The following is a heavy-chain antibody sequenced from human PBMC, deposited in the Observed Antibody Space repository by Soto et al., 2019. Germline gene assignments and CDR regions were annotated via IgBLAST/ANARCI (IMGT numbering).Heavy chain of an antibody. V-gene: IGHV4-34*01. CDR3: ARQQLWLYYYYYGMDV. D-gene: IGHD6-13*01. J-gene: IGHJ6*02. CDR1: GGCFSGYY. CDR2: INHSGST. Sequence: SGSLSLTCAVYGGCFSGYYWSWIRQPPGKGLEWIGEINHSGSTNYNPSLKSRVTISVDTSKNQFSLKLSSVTAADTAVYYCARQQLWLYYYYYGMDVWGQGTTVTVSS.